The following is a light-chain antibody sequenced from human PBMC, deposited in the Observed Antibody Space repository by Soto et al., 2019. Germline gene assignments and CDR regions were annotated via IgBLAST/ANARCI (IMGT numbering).Light chain of an antibody. CDR3: QQYNSWPPSYT. V-gene: IGKV3-15*01. CDR2: GAS. Sequence: EIVMTQSPATLSVSPGERATLYCKASQRISSNLAWYQQKPGQPPRLLIYGASTRASGIPARFSGSGSGTEFTLTISGLQSEDFAVYYCQQYNSWPPSYTFGQGTKLQIK. J-gene: IGKJ2*01. CDR1: QRISSN.